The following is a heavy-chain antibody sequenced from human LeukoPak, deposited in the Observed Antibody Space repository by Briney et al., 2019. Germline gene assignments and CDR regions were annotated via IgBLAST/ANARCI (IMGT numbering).Heavy chain of an antibody. CDR3: ARRGVYSSSFSWFDP. V-gene: IGHV5-51*01. J-gene: IGHJ5*02. CDR2: IYPGDSDT. D-gene: IGHD6-13*01. Sequence: GESLKISCKGSGYGFTSYWIGWVRQMPGKGLEWMGIIYPGDSDTRYSPSFQGQVTISADKSISTAYLQWSSLKASDTAMYYCARRGVYSSSFSWFDPWGQGTLVTVSS. CDR1: GYGFTSYW.